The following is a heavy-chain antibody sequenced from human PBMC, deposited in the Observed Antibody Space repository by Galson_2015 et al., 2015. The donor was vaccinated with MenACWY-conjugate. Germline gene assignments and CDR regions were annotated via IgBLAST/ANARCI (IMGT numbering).Heavy chain of an antibody. V-gene: IGHV3-23*01. CDR3: ASNRGYCTNGVCRGYY. Sequence: SLRLSCAASGFTFSSYAMSWVRQAPGKGLEWVSAISGSGGSTYYADSVKGRFTISRDNSKNTLYLQVNSLRAEDTAVYYCASNRGYCTNGVCRGYYWGQGTLVTVSS. CDR1: GFTFSSYA. CDR2: ISGSGGST. D-gene: IGHD2-8*01. J-gene: IGHJ4*02.